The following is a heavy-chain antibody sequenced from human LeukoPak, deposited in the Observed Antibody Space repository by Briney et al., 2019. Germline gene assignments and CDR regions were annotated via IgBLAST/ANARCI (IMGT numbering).Heavy chain of an antibody. D-gene: IGHD6-13*01. J-gene: IGHJ4*02. Sequence: ASVKVSCKASGYTFNTYAMNWVRQAPGQGLEWMGWINPNSGGTNYAQKFQGRVTMTRDTSISTAYMELSRLRSDDTAVYYCARDLAIIAAAGTGIDYWGQGTLVTVSS. CDR2: INPNSGGT. CDR1: GYTFNTYA. V-gene: IGHV1-2*02. CDR3: ARDLAIIAAAGTGIDY.